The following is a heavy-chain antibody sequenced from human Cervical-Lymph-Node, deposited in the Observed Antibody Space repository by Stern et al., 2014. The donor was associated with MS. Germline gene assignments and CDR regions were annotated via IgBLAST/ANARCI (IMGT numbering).Heavy chain of an antibody. V-gene: IGHV1-69*01. D-gene: IGHD1-26*01. CDR1: GGTFSSYA. CDR2: VIPIFGTG. CDR3: ARGELKEGLVRGMDV. Sequence: QVPLVLSGAEVKKPGSSVKVSCKASGGTFSSYAISWVRHAPGQGLEWMGGVIPIFGTGHYAQKLPGRVTITADESTSTAYMELSSLRSEDTAVYYCARGELKEGLVRGMDVWGQGTTVTVSS. J-gene: IGHJ6*02.